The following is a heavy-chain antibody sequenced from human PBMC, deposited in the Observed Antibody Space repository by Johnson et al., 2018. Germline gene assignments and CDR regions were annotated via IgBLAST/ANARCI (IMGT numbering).Heavy chain of an antibody. CDR2: ISSSSSYI. CDR3: ARGPSSGGHWYFDL. Sequence: VQLVESGGGLVKPGGSLRLSCAASGFTFSSYSMNWVRQAPGKGLEWVSSISSSSSYIYYADSVKGRFTISRDNAKNSLYLQIHSLRAEDTAVYYCARGPSSGGHWYFDLWGRGTLVTVSS. D-gene: IGHD6-19*01. J-gene: IGHJ2*01. CDR1: GFTFSSYS. V-gene: IGHV3-21*01.